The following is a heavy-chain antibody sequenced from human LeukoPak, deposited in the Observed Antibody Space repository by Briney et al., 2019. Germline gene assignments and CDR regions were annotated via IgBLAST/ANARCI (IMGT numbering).Heavy chain of an antibody. CDR1: GFTFSSYI. Sequence: GGTLRPSCVVSGFTFSSYIMHWVRQAPGKGLEWVAVISYDGSNKYYADSVKGRFTISRDNSKNTLYLQMNSLRAEDTAVYYCAKSPSYGSGSYYGYWGQGTLVTVSS. D-gene: IGHD3-10*01. J-gene: IGHJ4*02. CDR2: ISYDGSNK. CDR3: AKSPSYGSGSYYGY. V-gene: IGHV3-30*18.